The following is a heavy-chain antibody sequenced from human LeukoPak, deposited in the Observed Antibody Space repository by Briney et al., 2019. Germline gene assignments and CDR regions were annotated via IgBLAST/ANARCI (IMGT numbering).Heavy chain of an antibody. CDR1: GGSISGDH. D-gene: IGHD3-22*01. Sequence: SETLSLTCTVSGGSISGDHWNWIRQPPGKGLEWIGTIYYSGSTYYNPSLKSRVTISVDTSNNQFSLKLSSVTAADTAPYYCARHAIDSSGYYLDYFDYWGQGTLVTVSS. CDR2: IYYSGST. V-gene: IGHV4-39*01. J-gene: IGHJ4*02. CDR3: ARHAIDSSGYYLDYFDY.